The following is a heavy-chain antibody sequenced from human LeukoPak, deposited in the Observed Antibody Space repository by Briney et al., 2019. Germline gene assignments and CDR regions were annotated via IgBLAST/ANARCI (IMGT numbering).Heavy chain of an antibody. Sequence: ASVKVSCKASGYTFTSYGISWVRQAPGQGLEWMGWISAYSGNTNYAQKLQGRVTMTTDTSTSTAYMELRSLRSDDTAVYYCARVYGSYYEGNWFDPWGQGTLVTVSS. CDR2: ISAYSGNT. D-gene: IGHD1-26*01. CDR3: ARVYGSYYEGNWFDP. CDR1: GYTFTSYG. V-gene: IGHV1-18*01. J-gene: IGHJ5*02.